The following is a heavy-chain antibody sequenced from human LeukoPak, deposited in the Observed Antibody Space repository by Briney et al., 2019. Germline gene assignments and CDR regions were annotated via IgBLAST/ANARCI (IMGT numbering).Heavy chain of an antibody. Sequence: RPSETLSLTCTVSGVSISSGDYYWSWIRQPPGKGLEWIGYIYYSGNTYYNPSLKSRVTISVDTSKNQFSLKLSSVTAADTAVYYCARRGYSSGWYYFDYWGQGTLVTVSS. V-gene: IGHV4-30-4*01. CDR1: GVSISSGDYY. D-gene: IGHD6-19*01. J-gene: IGHJ4*02. CDR3: ARRGYSSGWYYFDY. CDR2: IYYSGNT.